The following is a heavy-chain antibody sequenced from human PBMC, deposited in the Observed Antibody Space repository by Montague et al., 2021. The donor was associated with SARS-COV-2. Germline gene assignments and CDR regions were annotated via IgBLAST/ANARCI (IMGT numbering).Heavy chain of an antibody. J-gene: IGHJ4*02. Sequence: SETLSLTCTVSGGSISSSSYFWGWIRQPPGKGLEWIGSIYYSGSTYYNPSLKSRVTISVDTSKNQFSLKLSSVTAADTAVFYCARKTSRGLTIFGVVTASYCFDSWGQGTLSPSPQ. CDR1: GGSISSSSYF. CDR3: ARKTSRGLTIFGVVTASYCFDS. V-gene: IGHV4-39*01. D-gene: IGHD3-3*01. CDR2: IYYSGST.